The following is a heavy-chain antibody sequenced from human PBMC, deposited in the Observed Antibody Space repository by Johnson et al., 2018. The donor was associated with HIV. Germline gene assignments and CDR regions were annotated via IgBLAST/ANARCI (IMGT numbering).Heavy chain of an antibody. Sequence: QVQLVESGGGLVKPGGSLRLSCSASGFTFSDYYITWIRQAPGKGLEWISYISSSGSTIYYADSVKGRFTSSRDNSKNSLYLQMSSLRVEDTAVYYWARGSGVGAFDIWGQGTRVTVSS. CDR2: ISSSGSTI. J-gene: IGHJ3*02. V-gene: IGHV3-11*04. D-gene: IGHD7-27*01. CDR3: ARGSGVGAFDI. CDR1: GFTFSDYY.